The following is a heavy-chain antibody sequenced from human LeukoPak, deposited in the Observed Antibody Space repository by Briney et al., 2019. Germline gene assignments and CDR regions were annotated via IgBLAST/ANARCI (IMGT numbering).Heavy chain of an antibody. CDR3: AREIYGSGSYDY. CDR1: GFTFISSE. J-gene: IGHJ4*02. D-gene: IGHD3-10*01. Sequence: GGSLRLSCAASGFTFISSEMNWVRQAPGEGLEWVSYISSGDSVVYYADSVKGRFTISRDNAKNSLYLQMNSLRAEDTAVYYCAREIYGSGSYDYWGQGTLVTVPS. V-gene: IGHV3-48*03. CDR2: ISSGDSVV.